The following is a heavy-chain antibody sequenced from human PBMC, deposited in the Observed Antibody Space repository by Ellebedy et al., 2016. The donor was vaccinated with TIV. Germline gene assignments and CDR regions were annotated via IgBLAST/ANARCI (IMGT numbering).Heavy chain of an antibody. CDR2: ITQSGDT. V-gene: IGHV4-59*01. J-gene: IGHJ6*02. D-gene: IGHD1-14*01. Sequence: MPSETLSLTCTVSADSTRSGFWAWIRHPPGTGLEWIGYITQSGDTNLSPSLKGRIALSIDTSKKQFSLRMTSVTASDTAVYYCARDPERSRPYFYAMDVWGQGTMVTVSS. CDR3: ARDPERSRPYFYAMDV. CDR1: ADSTRSGF.